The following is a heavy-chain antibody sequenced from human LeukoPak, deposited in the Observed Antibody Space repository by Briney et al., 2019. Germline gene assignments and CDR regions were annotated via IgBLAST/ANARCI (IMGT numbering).Heavy chain of an antibody. D-gene: IGHD5-18*01. V-gene: IGHV5-51*01. CDR3: ARGDSGYSINWFDP. CDR2: IYPGDSDT. J-gene: IGHJ5*02. Sequence: GESLQISCKGSGYGFTSYWIGWVRQMPGKGVEWMGIIYPGDSDTRYSPSFQGQVTISADKSINTAYLQWSSLKASDTAMYYCARGDSGYSINWFDPWGQGTLVTVSS. CDR1: GYGFTSYW.